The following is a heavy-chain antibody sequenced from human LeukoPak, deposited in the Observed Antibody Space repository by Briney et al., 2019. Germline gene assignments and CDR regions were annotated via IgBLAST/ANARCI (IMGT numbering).Heavy chain of an antibody. D-gene: IGHD2/OR15-2a*01. CDR2: ISNSGDAT. CDR1: GFTFSNYA. V-gene: IGHV3-23*01. Sequence: GGSLRLSCAASGFTFSNYAMSWVRQAPGKGLEWVSTISNSGDATYYADSVKGRFTISRDNSKNTLYLQMNSPRAEDTAVYYCAPPPISEIEWGQGTLVTVSS. CDR3: APPPISEIE. J-gene: IGHJ4*02.